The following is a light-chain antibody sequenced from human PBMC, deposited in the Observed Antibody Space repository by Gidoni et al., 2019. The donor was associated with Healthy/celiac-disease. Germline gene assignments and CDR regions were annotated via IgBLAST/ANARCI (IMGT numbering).Light chain of an antibody. V-gene: IGKV4-1*01. CDR3: QQYYSTPDT. CDR2: WAS. J-gene: IGKJ2*01. CDR1: QSVLYSANNKNY. Sequence: ILMTQSPYSLAVSLGARATINCKSSQSVLYSANNKNYLAWYQQKPGKPPKLLIYWASTRESGVPDRFSGSGSGTDFTLTISSMQAEDVAVYYCQQYYSTPDTFGQGTKLEIK.